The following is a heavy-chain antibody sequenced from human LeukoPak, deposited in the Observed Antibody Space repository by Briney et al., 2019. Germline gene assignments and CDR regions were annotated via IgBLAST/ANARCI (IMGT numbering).Heavy chain of an antibody. V-gene: IGHV3-48*03. CDR2: ISTSGSSI. J-gene: IGHJ6*04. CDR3: AELGITMIGGV. D-gene: IGHD3-10*02. Sequence: GGSLRLSCAAFGFTFSSYEMNWVRQAPGKGLEWVSYISTSGSSIYYADSVKGRFTISRDNARNSLYLQMNSLRAEDTAVYYCAELGITMIGGVWGKGTTVTISS. CDR1: GFTFSSYE.